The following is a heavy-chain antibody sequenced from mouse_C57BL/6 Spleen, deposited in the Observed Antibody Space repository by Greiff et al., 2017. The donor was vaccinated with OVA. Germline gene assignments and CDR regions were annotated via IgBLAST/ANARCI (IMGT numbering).Heavy chain of an antibody. D-gene: IGHD3-2*02. Sequence: EVHLVESGGGLVKPGGSLKLSCAASGFTFSSYAMSWVRQTPEKRLEWVATISDGGSYTYYPDNVKGRFTISRDNAKNNLYLQMSHLKSEDTAMYYCARDDSSGYSFDYWGKGTTLTVSS. J-gene: IGHJ2*01. CDR3: ARDDSSGYSFDY. V-gene: IGHV5-4*01. CDR2: ISDGGSYT. CDR1: GFTFSSYA.